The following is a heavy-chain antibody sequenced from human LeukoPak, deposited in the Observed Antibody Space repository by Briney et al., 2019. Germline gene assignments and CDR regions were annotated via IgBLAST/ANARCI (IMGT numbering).Heavy chain of an antibody. Sequence: ASVKVSCKASGGTFSSYAISWMRQAPGQGLEWMGWISAYNGNTNYAQKLQGRVTMTTDTSTSTAYMELRSLRSDDTAVYYCARDGAGKIWFNTNWFDPWGQGTLVTVSS. CDR2: ISAYNGNT. CDR3: ARDGAGKIWFNTNWFDP. J-gene: IGHJ5*02. V-gene: IGHV1-18*01. D-gene: IGHD3-10*01. CDR1: GGTFSSYA.